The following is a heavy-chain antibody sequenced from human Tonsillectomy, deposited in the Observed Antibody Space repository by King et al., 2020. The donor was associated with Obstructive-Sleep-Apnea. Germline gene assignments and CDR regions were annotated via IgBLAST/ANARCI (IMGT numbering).Heavy chain of an antibody. D-gene: IGHD6-13*01. J-gene: IGHJ4*02. V-gene: IGHV3-30-3*01. CDR2: ISYDGNNQ. CDR1: GFTFSSYA. CDR3: ARQRSRSLDY. Sequence: QLVQSGGGVVQPGRSLRLSCAASGFTFSSYAMYWVRQAPGKGLEWVGVISYDGNNQQYTDSVKGRFNISRDNSKSTLFLQMNSLRPEDTAVYYCARQRSRSLDYWGQGTLVTVSS.